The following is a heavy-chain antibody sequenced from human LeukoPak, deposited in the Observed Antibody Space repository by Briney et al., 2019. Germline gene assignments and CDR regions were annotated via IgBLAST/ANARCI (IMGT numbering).Heavy chain of an antibody. Sequence: PSETLSLTCAVSGGSISSSNWWSWVRQPPGKGLEWIGEIYHSGSTNYNPSLKSRATISVDKSKNQFSLKLSSVTAADTAVYYCARDRLMITFGGAEDYYFDYWGQGTLVTVSS. CDR3: ARDRLMITFGGAEDYYFDY. J-gene: IGHJ4*02. CDR2: IYHSGST. CDR1: GGSISSSNW. D-gene: IGHD3-16*01. V-gene: IGHV4-4*02.